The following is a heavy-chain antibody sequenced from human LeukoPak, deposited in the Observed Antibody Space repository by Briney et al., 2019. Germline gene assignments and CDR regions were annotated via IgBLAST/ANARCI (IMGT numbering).Heavy chain of an antibody. CDR3: AKADCNNVVCRAKDY. J-gene: IGHJ4*02. CDR2: IGDDGDQT. CDR1: GFTFSNHA. V-gene: IGHV3-23*01. Sequence: GGSLRLSCAAFGFTFSNHAMHWVRQTPGKGLEWVSVIGDDGDQTSYSDFVRGRFTISRDNSRNSLYLQMSSLRAEDTAIYYCAKADCNNVVCRAKDYWGQGTLVTVSS. D-gene: IGHD2-8*01.